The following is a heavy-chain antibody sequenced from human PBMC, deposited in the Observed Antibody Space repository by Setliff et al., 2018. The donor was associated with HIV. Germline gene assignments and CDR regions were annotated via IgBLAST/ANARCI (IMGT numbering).Heavy chain of an antibody. Sequence: TLSLPCTVSGDSISSDDHYWSWIRQTPGKGLEWIGYIFNTGSTYYKSSLASRLTMSIDTSRNQFSLKLRSVTAADTAVFYCARMSVSAAVYFDSWGQGTLVTVSS. J-gene: IGHJ4*02. CDR3: ARMSVSAAVYFDS. V-gene: IGHV4-30-4*08. D-gene: IGHD6-25*01. CDR1: GDSISSDDHY. CDR2: IFNTGST.